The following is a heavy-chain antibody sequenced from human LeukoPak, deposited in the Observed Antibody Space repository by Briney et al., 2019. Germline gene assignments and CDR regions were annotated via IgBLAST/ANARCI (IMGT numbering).Heavy chain of an antibody. J-gene: IGHJ4*02. V-gene: IGHV1-2*06. Sequence: GASVKVSCKASGYTFTGYYMHWVRQAPGQGLEWMGRINPNSGGTNYAQKFQGRVTMTRDTSISTAYMELSRLRSEDTAVYYCASRGYGGNLRGFDYWAREPWSPSPQ. CDR3: ASRGYGGNLRGFDY. CDR1: GYTFTGYY. CDR2: INPNSGGT. D-gene: IGHD4-23*01.